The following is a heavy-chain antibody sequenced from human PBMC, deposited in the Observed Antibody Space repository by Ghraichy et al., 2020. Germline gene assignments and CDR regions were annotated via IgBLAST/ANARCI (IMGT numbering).Heavy chain of an antibody. Sequence: GALRLSCAASGFTFSSYWMHWVRQVPGKGLVWVSCIISGGSSTSYADSVKGRFTISRDNAKNTLYLQMTSLRAEDTAVYYCVRENFYGMDVWGQGTTVTVSS. CDR1: GFTFSSYW. V-gene: IGHV3-74*01. CDR3: VRENFYGMDV. CDR2: IISGGSST. J-gene: IGHJ6*02.